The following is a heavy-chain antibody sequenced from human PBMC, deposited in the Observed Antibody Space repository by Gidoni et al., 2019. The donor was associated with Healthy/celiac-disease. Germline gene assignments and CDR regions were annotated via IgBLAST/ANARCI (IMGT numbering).Heavy chain of an antibody. CDR1: GFTFSSYA. J-gene: IGHJ4*02. D-gene: IGHD6-19*01. CDR3: ARGYLGSGWYGDGLDY. V-gene: IGHV3-30*01. CDR2: ISYDGSNK. Sequence: GSLRLSCAASGFTFSSYAMHWVRQAPGKGLEWVAVISYDGSNKYYADSVKGRFTISRDNSKNTLYLQMNSLRAEDTAVYYCARGYLGSGWYGDGLDYWGQGTLVTVSS.